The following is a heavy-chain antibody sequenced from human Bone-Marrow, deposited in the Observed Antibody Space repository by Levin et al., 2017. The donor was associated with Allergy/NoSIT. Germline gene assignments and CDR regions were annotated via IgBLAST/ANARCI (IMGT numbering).Heavy chain of an antibody. J-gene: IGHJ3*02. CDR3: ARGAYIGIVGTTGRYDAFDM. V-gene: IGHV3-13*04. CDR2: IRTAGDT. D-gene: IGHD1-26*01. Sequence: QSGGSLRLSCAASGFTFNIYDMHWVRQPTGKGLEWVSGIRTAGDTDYQGSVKGRFTISRNNAKNSLYLQMDSLRAGDTAVYYCARGAYIGIVGTTGRYDAFDMWGQGTMVTVSS. CDR1: GFTFNIYD.